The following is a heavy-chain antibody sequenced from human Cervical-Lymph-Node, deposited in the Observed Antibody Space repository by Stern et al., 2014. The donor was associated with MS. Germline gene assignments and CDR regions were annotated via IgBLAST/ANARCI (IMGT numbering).Heavy chain of an antibody. Sequence: EVQLLESGGGLVQPGRSLRLSCAAAGFAFVDYAMHWVRQAPGKGLEWVSGIGWSRTKLGYADSGKGRFTISRDNAKNSLFLQMNNLRAEDTALYYCATANYEFGYYGMDVWGQGTAVTV. J-gene: IGHJ6*02. CDR3: ATANYEFGYYGMDV. CDR2: IGWSRTKL. CDR1: GFAFVDYA. D-gene: IGHD3-3*01. V-gene: IGHV3-9*01.